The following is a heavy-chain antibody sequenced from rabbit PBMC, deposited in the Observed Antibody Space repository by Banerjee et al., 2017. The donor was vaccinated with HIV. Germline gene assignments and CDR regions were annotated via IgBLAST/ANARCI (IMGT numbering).Heavy chain of an antibody. CDR1: GFSFSGNYY. D-gene: IGHD6-1*01. Sequence: QEQLVESGGGLGQPEGSLTLTCTASGFSFSGNYYMCWVRQAPRKGLEWIACIGAGSSGTTYYASWAKGRFTISKASSTTVTLQMTSLTVADTATYFCARGTGGAAYGVLWGPGTLVTVS. CDR3: ARGTGGAAYGVL. CDR2: IGAGSSGTT. J-gene: IGHJ6*01. V-gene: IGHV1S45*01.